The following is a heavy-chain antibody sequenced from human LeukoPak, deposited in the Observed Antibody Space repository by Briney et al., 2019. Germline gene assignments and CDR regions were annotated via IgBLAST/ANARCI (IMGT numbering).Heavy chain of an antibody. CDR3: ARGGNDYVWGSYRYVY. Sequence: QPGGSLRLSCAASGFTFSSHWMSWARQAPGKGLEWVANINQDGSGKNYVDSVKGRFTISRDNAKNSLYLQMNSLRAEDTAVYYCARGGNDYVWGSYRYVYWGQGTLVTVSS. V-gene: IGHV3-7*01. J-gene: IGHJ4*02. CDR2: INQDGSGK. D-gene: IGHD3-16*02. CDR1: GFTFSSHW.